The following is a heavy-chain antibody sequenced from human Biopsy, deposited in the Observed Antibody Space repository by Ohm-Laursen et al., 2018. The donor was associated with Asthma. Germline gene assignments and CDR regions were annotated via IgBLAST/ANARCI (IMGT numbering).Heavy chain of an antibody. CDR1: GGSISSGGYS. CDR2: IYHSGST. V-gene: IGHV4-30-2*01. CDR3: ARVKDGYNFDY. J-gene: IGHJ4*02. Sequence: TLSLTCAVSGGSISSGGYSWSWIRQPPGKGLAWNGYIYHSGSTYYNPSLKSRVTISVDRSKNQFSLKLSSVTAADTAVYYCARVKDGYNFDYWGQGTLVTVSS. D-gene: IGHD5-24*01.